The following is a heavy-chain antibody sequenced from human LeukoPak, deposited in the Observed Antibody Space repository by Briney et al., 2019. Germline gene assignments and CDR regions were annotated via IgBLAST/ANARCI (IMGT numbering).Heavy chain of an antibody. D-gene: IGHD3-22*01. V-gene: IGHV3-23*01. Sequence: GGSLRLSCAASGFTFRSYVMSWVRQTPEKGLEWVSAITGDGGGTNHADSVKGRFTISRDNSKNTLYLQMNSLRAEDTAVYYCAKEVSGTMIVPYFDYWGQGTLVTVSS. CDR1: GFTFRSYV. CDR2: ITGDGGGT. J-gene: IGHJ4*02. CDR3: AKEVSGTMIVPYFDY.